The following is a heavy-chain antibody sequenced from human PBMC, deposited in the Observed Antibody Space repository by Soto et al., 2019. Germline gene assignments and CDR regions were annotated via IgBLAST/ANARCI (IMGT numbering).Heavy chain of an antibody. CDR1: GYTFTSYD. D-gene: IGHD3-10*01. J-gene: IGHJ6*03. V-gene: IGHV1-8*01. CDR2: MNPNSGNT. Sequence: ASVKVSCKASGYTFTSYDINWVRQATGQGLEWMGWMNPNSGNTGYAQKFQGRVTMTRNTSISTAYMELSSLRSEDTAVYYCARHQITMVRGGYYYYMDVWGKGTTVTVSS. CDR3: ARHQITMVRGGYYYYMDV.